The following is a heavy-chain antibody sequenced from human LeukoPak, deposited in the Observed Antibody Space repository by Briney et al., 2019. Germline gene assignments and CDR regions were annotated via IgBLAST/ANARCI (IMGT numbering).Heavy chain of an antibody. CDR3: AIPFSNYDSSGYYI. D-gene: IGHD3-22*01. V-gene: IGHV1-46*01. J-gene: IGHJ4*02. CDR1: GYTFTSYY. Sequence: ASVKVSCKASGYTFTSYYIHWVRQAPGQGLEWMGLINPSGGSTNYAQKFQGRVTMTKDTSTSTAYMELRSLRSDDTAVYYCAIPFSNYDSSGYYIWGQGTLVTVSS. CDR2: INPSGGST.